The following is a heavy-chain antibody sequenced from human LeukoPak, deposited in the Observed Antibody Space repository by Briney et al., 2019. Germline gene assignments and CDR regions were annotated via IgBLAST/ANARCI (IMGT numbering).Heavy chain of an antibody. Sequence: ASVNVSCKASGYTFTSYYMHWVRQAPGQGLEWMGIINPSGGSTSYAQKFQGRVTMTRDTSTSTVYMELSSLRSEDTAVYYCAVSGWYLRSPDYWGQGTLVTVSS. D-gene: IGHD6-19*01. CDR2: INPSGGST. V-gene: IGHV1-46*01. J-gene: IGHJ4*02. CDR1: GYTFTSYY. CDR3: AVSGWYLRSPDY.